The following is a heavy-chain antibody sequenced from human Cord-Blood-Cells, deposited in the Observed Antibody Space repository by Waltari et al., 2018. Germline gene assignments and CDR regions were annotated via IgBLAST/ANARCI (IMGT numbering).Heavy chain of an antibody. V-gene: IGHV5-51*01. CDR1: GYSFTSYW. D-gene: IGHD6-13*01. J-gene: IGHJ6*02. CDR3: ARTLMYSSSYYYYGMDV. Sequence: EVQLVQSGAEVKKPGESLKISCKGSGYSFTSYWIGWVPHIPGEGLEWMGIIYPGDSDTRYSPYFQGQVTISADKSISTAYLQWSSLKASDTAMYYCARTLMYSSSYYYYGMDVWGQGTTVTVSS. CDR2: IYPGDSDT.